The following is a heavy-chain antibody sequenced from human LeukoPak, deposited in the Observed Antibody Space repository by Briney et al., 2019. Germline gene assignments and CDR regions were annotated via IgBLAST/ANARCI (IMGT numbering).Heavy chain of an antibody. CDR2: INAGNGHT. D-gene: IGHD1-1*01. CDR1: GYTFTSYA. V-gene: IGHV1-3*01. Sequence: ASVKVSCKASGYTFTSYAMHWVRQAPGQRLEWMGWINAGNGHTKYSQKFQGRVTITRDTSASTAYMELSSLRSEDTAVYYCARDRSGYAFPESWFDPWGQGTLVPVSS. J-gene: IGHJ5*02. CDR3: ARDRSGYAFPESWFDP.